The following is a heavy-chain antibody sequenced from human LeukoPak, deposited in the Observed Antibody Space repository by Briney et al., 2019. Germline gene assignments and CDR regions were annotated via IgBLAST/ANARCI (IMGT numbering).Heavy chain of an antibody. CDR3: TRDPSSVAGFDY. CDR1: GFTFSSYW. D-gene: IGHD6-19*01. CDR2: IGSSSSAT. Sequence: GGSLRLSCVASGFTFSSYWMHWVRQDPRKGLEWVSYIGSSSSATYYADSVKGRFTISRDNAKNSLYLQMNSLRDEDTAVYYCTRDPSSVAGFDYWGQGTLVTVSS. J-gene: IGHJ4*02. V-gene: IGHV3-48*02.